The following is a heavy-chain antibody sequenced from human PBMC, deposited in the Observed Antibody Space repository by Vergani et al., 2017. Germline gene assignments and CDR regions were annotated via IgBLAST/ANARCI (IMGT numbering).Heavy chain of an antibody. CDR2: IYTSGST. Sequence: QVQLQESGPRLTRPSQTVSLTCTVSGGSISSGAYYWSWIRQPAGKGLEWIGRIYTSGSTNYNSSLKSRVALSLDSSKNQFSLNLTSVAAADTAVYYCARERDSYVETWGPGTLVTVSS. J-gene: IGHJ5*02. CDR3: ARERDSYVET. V-gene: IGHV4-61*02. CDR1: GGSISSGAYY. D-gene: IGHD5-18*01.